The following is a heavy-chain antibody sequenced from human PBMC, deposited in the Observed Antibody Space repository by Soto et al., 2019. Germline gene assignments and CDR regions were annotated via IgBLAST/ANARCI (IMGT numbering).Heavy chain of an antibody. CDR3: ARDKDRLQLGGNYYYILDV. CDR2: IMPVFPTP. CDR1: GGTLSTSA. Sequence: QVQLEQSGAEVKKPGSSVKVTCKASGGTLSTSAISWVRQAPGQGLEWMGGIMPVFPTPDYAQKFQGRVTITADESTTTAYLELSGLRSDDTAVYYCARDKDRLQLGGNYYYILDVWGQGTTVTVSS. V-gene: IGHV1-69*12. D-gene: IGHD5-12*01. J-gene: IGHJ6*02.